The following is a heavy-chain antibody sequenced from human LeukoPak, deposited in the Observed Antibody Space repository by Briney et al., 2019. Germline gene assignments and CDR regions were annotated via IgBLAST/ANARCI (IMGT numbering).Heavy chain of an antibody. CDR1: GFTFSSYA. J-gene: IGHJ4*02. CDR2: ISGSGDST. Sequence: GGSLRLSCAASGFTFSSYAMNWVRQAPGKGLEWVSAISGSGDSTYYADSVKGRFTISRDNAKNSLYLQMDSLRVEDTAVYYCARGQWPDYWGQGTLVTVSS. V-gene: IGHV3-23*01. CDR3: ARGQWPDY. D-gene: IGHD6-19*01.